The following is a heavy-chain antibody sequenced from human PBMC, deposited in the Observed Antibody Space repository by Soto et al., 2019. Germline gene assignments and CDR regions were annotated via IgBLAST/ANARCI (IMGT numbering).Heavy chain of an antibody. J-gene: IGHJ4*02. Sequence: QVQLVQSGAEVKKPGASVKVSCKASGYTFTSYYMHWVRQAPGQGLEWMGIINPSGGSTSYAQKFQGRVTMTRDSSTSTVYMELSSRRSEDTAVYYCARSDAFSGSESYYTGPSDYWGQGTLVTVSS. CDR2: INPSGGST. V-gene: IGHV1-46*03. CDR3: ARSDAFSGSESYYTGPSDY. D-gene: IGHD3-10*01. CDR1: GYTFTSYY.